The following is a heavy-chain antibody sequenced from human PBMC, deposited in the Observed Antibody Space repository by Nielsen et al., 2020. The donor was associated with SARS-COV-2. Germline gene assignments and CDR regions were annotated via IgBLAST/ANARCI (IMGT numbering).Heavy chain of an antibody. CDR1: GYTFTAYA. CDR2: INSDSGNT. J-gene: IGHJ4*02. V-gene: IGHV1-3*04. Sequence: ASVKVSCKASGYTFTAYAIHWVRQDPGQRLEWMGWINSDSGNTKYSQKFRGRVTITRDTSASTAYMELSGLSSEDTAVYHCARSRGCSATSCFFDYWGQGALVTVSS. D-gene: IGHD2-2*01. CDR3: ARSRGCSATSCFFDY.